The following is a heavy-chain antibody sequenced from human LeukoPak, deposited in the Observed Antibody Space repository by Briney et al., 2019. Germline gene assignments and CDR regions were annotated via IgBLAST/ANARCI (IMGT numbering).Heavy chain of an antibody. Sequence: GASVKVSCKVSGYTLTELSMHWVRQAPGKGLEWMGGFDPEDGETIYALKFQGRVTMTEDTSTDTAYMELSSLRSEDTAVYYCARDQGFFNLYYMDVWGKGTTVTVSS. CDR1: GYTLTELS. CDR3: ARDQGFFNLYYMDV. CDR2: FDPEDGET. D-gene: IGHD1-14*01. J-gene: IGHJ6*03. V-gene: IGHV1-24*01.